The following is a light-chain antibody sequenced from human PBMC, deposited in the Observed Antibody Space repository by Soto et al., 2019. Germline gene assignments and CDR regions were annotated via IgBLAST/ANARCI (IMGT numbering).Light chain of an antibody. CDR1: QTLGSW. Sequence: DIPMTQSPSTLSASVGDRVTITCRADQTLGSWLAWYQQKPGKAPTLLIYDASNLDSGVPSRFSGSGSGTKFALTISSLQADDVETYFCQHLHSYPYTFGQGTKLEI. CDR3: QHLHSYPYT. CDR2: DAS. V-gene: IGKV1-5*01. J-gene: IGKJ2*01.